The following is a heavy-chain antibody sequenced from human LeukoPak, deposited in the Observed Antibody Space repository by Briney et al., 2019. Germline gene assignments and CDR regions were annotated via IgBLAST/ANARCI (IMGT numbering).Heavy chain of an antibody. CDR1: GFTFSSYS. J-gene: IGHJ3*02. V-gene: IGHV3-21*01. CDR2: VSSSSSYI. CDR3: ARWGSLTLIDALDI. Sequence: GGSLRLSCAASGFTFSSYSMNWVRQAPGKGMEWVGSVSSSSSYIYYADSVKGRFTISRDNAKNSLYLQMNSLRAEDTAVYYCARWGSLTLIDALDIWGQGTMVTVSS. D-gene: IGHD3-9*01.